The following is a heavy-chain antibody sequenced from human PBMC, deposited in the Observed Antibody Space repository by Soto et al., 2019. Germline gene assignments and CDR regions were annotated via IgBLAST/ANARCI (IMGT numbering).Heavy chain of an antibody. Sequence: SVKVSCKASGYTFSIYGISWVRQAPGQGLEWMGGISPIYGTANYAQKFQGRVTITADESTSTAYMELSSLRSEDTAVYYCARVPDYYDFWSVQPYYFDYWGQGTLVTVSS. J-gene: IGHJ4*02. D-gene: IGHD3-3*01. CDR2: ISPIYGTA. V-gene: IGHV1-69*13. CDR1: GYTFSIYG. CDR3: ARVPDYYDFWSVQPYYFDY.